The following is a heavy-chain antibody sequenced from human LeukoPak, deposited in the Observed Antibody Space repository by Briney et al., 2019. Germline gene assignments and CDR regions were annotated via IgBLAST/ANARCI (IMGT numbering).Heavy chain of an antibody. CDR2: IIPIFGTA. CDR1: GGTFSSYA. J-gene: IGHJ4*02. V-gene: IGHV1-69*13. D-gene: IGHD3-22*01. CDR3: ARGGTMIEPDY. Sequence: SVKLSCKASGGTFSSYAISWVRQAPGQGLEWMGGIIPIFGTANYAQKFQGRVMITADESTSTAYMELSSLRSEDTAVYYCARGGTMIEPDYWGQGTLVTVSS.